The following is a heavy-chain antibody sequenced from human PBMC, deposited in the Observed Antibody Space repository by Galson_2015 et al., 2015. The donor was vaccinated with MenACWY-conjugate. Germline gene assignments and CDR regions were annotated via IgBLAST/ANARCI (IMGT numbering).Heavy chain of an antibody. V-gene: IGHV3-74*01. Sequence: SLRLSCAASGFIFNTYWMHWVRQAPGKGLEWVSRINPGGSSTNYADSVKDRFTISRDNAKNALYLQMNSLRPEDTAVFYCAKSRGASFYFDSCGQGTLVTVSA. CDR1: GFIFNTYW. CDR3: AKSRGASFYFDS. J-gene: IGHJ4*02. D-gene: IGHD1-26*01. CDR2: INPGGSST.